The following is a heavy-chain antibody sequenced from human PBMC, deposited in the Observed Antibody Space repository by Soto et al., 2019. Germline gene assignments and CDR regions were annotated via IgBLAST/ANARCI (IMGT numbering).Heavy chain of an antibody. J-gene: IGHJ4*02. V-gene: IGHV3-30*03. CDR1: GFTFSSYG. D-gene: IGHD3-10*01. CDR2: ISYDGSNK. CDR3: ATWFGAFDY. Sequence: QVQLVESGGGVVQPGRSLRLSCAASGFTFSSYGMHWVRQAPGKGLEWVAVISYDGSNKYYADSVKGRFTISRDNSKYTLYLQMNRLRAEDTAVYYCATWFGAFDYWGQGTLVTVSS.